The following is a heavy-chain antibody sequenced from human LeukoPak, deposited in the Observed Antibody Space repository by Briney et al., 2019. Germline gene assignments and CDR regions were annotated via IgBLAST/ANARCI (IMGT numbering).Heavy chain of an antibody. D-gene: IGHD3-9*01. CDR3: AKQGRDWLRDYYYYMDV. V-gene: IGHV3-30*18. CDR1: GFSFNNYA. J-gene: IGHJ6*03. Sequence: QPGGSLRLSCAASGFSFNNYAMYWVRQAPGKGLEWVALISYDGGDKYYAESMKGRITISRDNSKNTLYLQMNSLRAEDTAVYYCAKQGRDWLRDYYYYMDVWGKGTTVTISS. CDR2: ISYDGGDK.